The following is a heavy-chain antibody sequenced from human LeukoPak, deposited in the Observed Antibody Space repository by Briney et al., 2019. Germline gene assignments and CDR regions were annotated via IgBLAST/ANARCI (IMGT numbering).Heavy chain of an antibody. CDR3: AKESYDSSGDYYFDY. V-gene: IGHV3-21*04. CDR1: GFTFSSYS. Sequence: GGSLRLSCAASGFTFSSYSMNWVRQAPGKGLEWVSSISSSSSYIYYADSVKGRFTISRDNSKNTLYLQMNSLRAEDTAVYYCAKESYDSSGDYYFDYWGQGTLVTVSS. J-gene: IGHJ4*02. D-gene: IGHD3-22*01. CDR2: ISSSSSYI.